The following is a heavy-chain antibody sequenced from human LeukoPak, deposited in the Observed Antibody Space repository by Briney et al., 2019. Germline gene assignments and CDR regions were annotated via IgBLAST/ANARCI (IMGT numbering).Heavy chain of an antibody. CDR2: IKPDGTTK. CDR1: GFPFSSYS. V-gene: IGHV3-7*03. J-gene: IGHJ4*02. Sequence: SGGSLRLSCAASGFPFSSYSMTWVRQAPGKGLEWVANIKPDGTTKFYVDSVKGRFTISRDNALNSLYLQMNSLRAEDTAIYYCARSIPYGTTGYGRSDYWGQGTLVTVSS. CDR3: ARSIPYGTTGYGRSDY. D-gene: IGHD2-21*01.